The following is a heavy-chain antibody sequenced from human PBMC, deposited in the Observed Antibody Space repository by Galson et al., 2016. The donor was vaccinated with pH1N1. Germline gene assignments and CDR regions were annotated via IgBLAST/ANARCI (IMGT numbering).Heavy chain of an antibody. D-gene: IGHD2-2*01. V-gene: IGHV5-51*03. CDR1: GYSFTSYW. CDR3: ARLPYCDTTSCPFDY. Sequence: QSGAEVKKPGESLRISCQGSGYSFTSYWIAWVRQMPGKGLERMGIIYPGDSDTRYSPSFQGQVTISADKSISTAYLQWSSLRASDTAMYYCARLPYCDTTSCPFDYWGQGTMVTVSS. CDR2: IYPGDSDT. J-gene: IGHJ3*01.